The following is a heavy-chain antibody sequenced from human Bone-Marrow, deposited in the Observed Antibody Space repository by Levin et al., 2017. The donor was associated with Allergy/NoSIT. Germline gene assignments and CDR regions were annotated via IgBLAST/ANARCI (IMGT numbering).Heavy chain of an antibody. CDR2: IDPDSGHT. D-gene: IGHD6-13*01. CDR1: GYTFTGLF. V-gene: IGHV1-2*06. Sequence: GESLKISCQTSGYTFTGLFIHWLRQAPGQRLEWVGRIDPDSGHTVYAQKFQGRVIVTRDTSTSTAYMELRSLRADDTAVFFCARATSATGPDFWGQGTLVTVS. J-gene: IGHJ4*02. CDR3: ARATSATGPDF.